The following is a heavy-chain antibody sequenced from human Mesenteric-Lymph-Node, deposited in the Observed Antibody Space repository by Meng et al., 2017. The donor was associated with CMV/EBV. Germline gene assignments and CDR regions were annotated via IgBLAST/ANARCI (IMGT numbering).Heavy chain of an antibody. CDR2: IYYSGSS. V-gene: IGHV4-39*06. Sequence: SETLSLTCTVSGGSVTSTTYYWGWIRQPPGKGLEWIGSIYYSGSSHSNPSLTSRLTMSVDTSKNQFTLNLTSVTAADTAVYYCARGGPHQSGFDFWGQGTLVTVSS. D-gene: IGHD3-10*01. CDR3: ARGGPHQSGFDF. CDR1: GGSVTSTTYY. J-gene: IGHJ4*02.